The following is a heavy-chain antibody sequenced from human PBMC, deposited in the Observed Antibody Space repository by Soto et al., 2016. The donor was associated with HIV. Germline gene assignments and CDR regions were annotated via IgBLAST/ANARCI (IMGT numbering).Heavy chain of an antibody. J-gene: IGHJ4*02. V-gene: IGHV1-18*01. CDR3: ARGAQAFDY. Sequence: QVQLVQSGAEVKKPGASVKVSCKASGYTFTSYGISWLRQAPGQGLEWMGWISVFTGNTNYAQNFQGRVIMTTDTSTRTAYMELRSLTSDDTVLLYCARGAQAFDYWGQGTLVTVSS. CDR1: GYTFTSYG. CDR2: ISVFTGNT.